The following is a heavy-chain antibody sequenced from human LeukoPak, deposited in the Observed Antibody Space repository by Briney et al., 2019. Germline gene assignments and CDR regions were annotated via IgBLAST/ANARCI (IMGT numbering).Heavy chain of an antibody. Sequence: GGSLRLSCAASGFTFDDYGMSWVRLAPGKGLEWVSGINWNGGSTGYADSVKGRFTISRDNAKNSLYLQMNSLRAEDTALYYCARRHDYSNYFDYWGQGTLVTVSS. D-gene: IGHD4-11*01. V-gene: IGHV3-20*04. CDR2: INWNGGST. CDR1: GFTFDDYG. J-gene: IGHJ4*02. CDR3: ARRHDYSNYFDY.